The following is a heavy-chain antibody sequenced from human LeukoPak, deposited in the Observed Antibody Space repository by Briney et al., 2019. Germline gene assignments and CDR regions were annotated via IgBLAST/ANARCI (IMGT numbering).Heavy chain of an antibody. V-gene: IGHV3-7*01. CDR2: IKYDGREK. D-gene: IGHD1-26*01. CDR3: ARYLNSGPEDF. J-gene: IGHJ4*02. CDR1: GFTFSNYW. Sequence: GGSLRLSCAATGFTFSNYWMSWFRQAPGKGLEWVANIKYDGREKQYVDSVKGRFTISRDNAKNSLFLQMNSLRAEDTAVYNCARYLNSGPEDFWGQGTLVTVSS.